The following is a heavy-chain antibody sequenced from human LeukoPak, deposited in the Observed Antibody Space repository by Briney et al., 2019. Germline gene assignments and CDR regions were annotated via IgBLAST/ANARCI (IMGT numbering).Heavy chain of an antibody. V-gene: IGHV3-30*18. D-gene: IGHD5-12*01. J-gene: IGHJ4*02. CDR3: AKSSVVATRLPYYFDY. Sequence: GGSLRLSCAASGFTFSSYGMHWVRQAPGKGLEWVAVISYDGSNKYYADSVKGRFTISRDNSKNTLYLQMNSLRAEDTAVYYCAKSSVVATRLPYYFDYWGQGTLVTVSS. CDR2: ISYDGSNK. CDR1: GFTFSSYG.